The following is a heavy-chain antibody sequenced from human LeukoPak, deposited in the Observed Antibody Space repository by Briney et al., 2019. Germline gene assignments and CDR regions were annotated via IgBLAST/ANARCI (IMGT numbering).Heavy chain of an antibody. D-gene: IGHD3-10*01. J-gene: IGHJ3*02. Sequence: GGSLRLSCAASGFTVSNNYMTWVRQAPGKGLEWVSVIYNNANTYYADSVKGRFTISRDISKNTLYPQMNSLRAEDTAVYYCARGGITIRVDAFDIWGQGTMVTVSS. CDR1: GFTVSNNY. CDR3: ARGGITIRVDAFDI. V-gene: IGHV3-53*01. CDR2: IYNNANT.